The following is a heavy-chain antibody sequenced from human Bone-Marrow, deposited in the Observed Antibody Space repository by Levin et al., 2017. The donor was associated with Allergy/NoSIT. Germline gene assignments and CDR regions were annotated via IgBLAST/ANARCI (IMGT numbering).Heavy chain of an antibody. CDR2: IIPILGLV. CDR1: EGTFSSYT. Sequence: SVKVSCKASEGTFSSYTLSWVRQAPGQGLEWMGRIIPILGLVNYTQKLQGRVTITADKSTKTAYVELSSLRSEDRAIYYCPTTGYDTLTGNPIDSWGQGTLVIVSS. CDR3: PTTGYDTLTGNPIDS. J-gene: IGHJ4*02. D-gene: IGHD3-9*01. V-gene: IGHV1-69*02.